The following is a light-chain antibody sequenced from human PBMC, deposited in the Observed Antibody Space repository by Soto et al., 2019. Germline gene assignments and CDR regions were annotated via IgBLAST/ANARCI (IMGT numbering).Light chain of an antibody. CDR1: KTDIGVYDF. Sequence: QSALTQPPSASGSPGQSVTISCTGTKTDIGVYDFVSWYQHHPGKAPRLIIYEDVQRPSGVPDRFSGSKSGNTASLTVSGLQAEDEADYFCKSYAGSNTYVFGSGTKLTVL. CDR2: EDV. CDR3: KSYAGSNTYV. J-gene: IGLJ1*01. V-gene: IGLV2-8*01.